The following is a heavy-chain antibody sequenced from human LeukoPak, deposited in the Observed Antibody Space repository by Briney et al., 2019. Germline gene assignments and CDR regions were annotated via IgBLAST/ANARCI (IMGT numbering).Heavy chain of an antibody. CDR3: ARRDTGFEFFDS. CDR2: IYPGDSDT. J-gene: IGHJ4*02. CDR1: GYSFTNYW. Sequence: GESLKISCRGSGYSFTNYWIGWGRQMAGQGLEWIGIIYPGDSDTRYSPSFQGQVTISADKSISTAYLQWSSLKASDTAIYYCARRDTGFEFFDSWGQGTLVTVSS. V-gene: IGHV5-51*01. D-gene: IGHD5-12*01.